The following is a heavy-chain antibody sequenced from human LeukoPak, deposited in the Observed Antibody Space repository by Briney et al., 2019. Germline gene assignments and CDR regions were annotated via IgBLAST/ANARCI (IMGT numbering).Heavy chain of an antibody. D-gene: IGHD2/OR15-2a*01. CDR3: ARDTSPSSRSTYFDALDM. CDR1: GFTFRNDW. CDR2: IHKDGSKK. J-gene: IGHJ3*02. Sequence: PGGSLRLSCATSGFTFRNDWVTWVRQAQGKGLEWVANIHKDGSKKNYVDSVKGRFTISRDNTKNSLFLQMNSLRAEDTAIYYCARDTSPSSRSTYFDALDMWGQGTMVTVSS. V-gene: IGHV3-7*01.